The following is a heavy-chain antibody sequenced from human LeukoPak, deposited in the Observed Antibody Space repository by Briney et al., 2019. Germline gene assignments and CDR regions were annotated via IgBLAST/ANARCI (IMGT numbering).Heavy chain of an antibody. D-gene: IGHD6-13*01. CDR1: GYGFGSYG. CDR2: TSPYNGNT. J-gene: IGHJ4*02. CDR3: ARDISSTWYYFDS. V-gene: IGHV1-18*01. Sequence: ASVKVSCKASGYGFGSYGISWVRQAPGQGLEWMGWTSPYNGNTHYTQKLQGRVTMTTDTSTSTAYMELGSLRSDDTAMYYCARDISSTWYYFDSWGQGTLVTVSS.